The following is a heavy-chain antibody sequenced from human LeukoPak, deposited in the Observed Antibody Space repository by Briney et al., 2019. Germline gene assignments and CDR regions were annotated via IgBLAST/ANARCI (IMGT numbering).Heavy chain of an antibody. V-gene: IGHV3-23*01. CDR2: ISGSGGST. J-gene: IGHJ5*02. CDR3: ARDTTDSGSYGYRSFDP. CDR1: GFTFSSYG. D-gene: IGHD1-26*01. Sequence: GGSLRLSCAASGFTFSSYGMSWVRQAPGKGLEWVSAISGSGGSTYYADSVKGRFTISRDNSKNTLYLQMNSLRAEDTAVYYCARDTTDSGSYGYRSFDPWGQGTLVTVSS.